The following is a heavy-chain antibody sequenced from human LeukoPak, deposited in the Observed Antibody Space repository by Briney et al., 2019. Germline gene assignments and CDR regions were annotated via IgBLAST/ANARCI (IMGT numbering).Heavy chain of an antibody. D-gene: IGHD3-22*01. CDR3: ARAYYYDSSGYYYYYYYYMDV. V-gene: IGHV3-7*04. Sequence: GGSLRLSCAASGFTFSNAWMSWVRQAPGKGLEWVANIKQDGSEKYYVDSVKGRFTISRDNAKNSLYLQMNSLRAEDTAVYYCARAYYYDSSGYYYYYYYYMDVWGKGTTVTVSS. J-gene: IGHJ6*03. CDR2: IKQDGSEK. CDR1: GFTFSNAW.